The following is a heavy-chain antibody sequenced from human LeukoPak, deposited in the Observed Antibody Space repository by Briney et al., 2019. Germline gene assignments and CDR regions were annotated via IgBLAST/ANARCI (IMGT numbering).Heavy chain of an antibody. CDR3: ARGYCSSTSCSPGFDP. CDR1: GGSFSGYY. J-gene: IGHJ5*02. CDR2: INHSGST. V-gene: IGHV4-34*01. D-gene: IGHD2-2*01. Sequence: SETLSLTCAVYGGSFSGYYWSWIRQPPGKGLEWIGEINHSGSTNYNPSLKSRVTISVDTSKNQFSLKLSSVTPADTAVYYCARGYCSSTSCSPGFDPRGQGTLVTVSS.